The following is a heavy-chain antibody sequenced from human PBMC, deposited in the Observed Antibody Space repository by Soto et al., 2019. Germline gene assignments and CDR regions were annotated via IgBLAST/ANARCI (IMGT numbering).Heavy chain of an antibody. CDR3: AKAGDYVGPHNCFDP. CDR1: GFTFDDDA. V-gene: IGHV3-9*01. J-gene: IGHJ5*02. CDR2: ISWNSGSI. Sequence: EVQLVESGGGLVQPGRSLRLSCAASGFTFDDDAMHWVRQAPGMGLECVSGISWNSGSIGYADSVKGRFTISRDNAKNSLYLQMNSLRAEDTALYYCAKAGDYVGPHNCFDPWGQGTLVTVSS. D-gene: IGHD4-17*01.